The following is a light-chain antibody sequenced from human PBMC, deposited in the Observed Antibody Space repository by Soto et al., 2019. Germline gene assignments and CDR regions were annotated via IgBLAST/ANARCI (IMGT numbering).Light chain of an antibody. CDR3: QHYGSTPWS. CDR2: GAS. V-gene: IGKV3-20*01. Sequence: EVVLTQSPGTLSLSPGERATLSCRASQSVSSTYLAWYQQRPGQAPRLLIYGASTRATDIPDRISGSGSGTDFTLTVSRLEPEDFAAYYCQHYGSTPWSFGQGTKVEIK. J-gene: IGKJ1*01. CDR1: QSVSSTY.